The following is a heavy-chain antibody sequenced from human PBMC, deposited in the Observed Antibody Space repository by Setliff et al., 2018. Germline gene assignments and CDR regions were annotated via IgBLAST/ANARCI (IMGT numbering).Heavy chain of an antibody. CDR2: LYHSGTI. V-gene: IGHV4-38-2*01. Sequence: PSETLSLTCAVSGSSITSGYYWGWIRQAPGKGLEWIGSLYHSGTIYYNPSLKRRVTISLDSSKNHFSLNLNSVTAADTAVYFCARHLSHCTMTTCYNNWFDPWGQGTLVTVSS. J-gene: IGHJ5*02. D-gene: IGHD2-2*02. CDR1: GSSITSGYY. CDR3: ARHLSHCTMTTCYNNWFDP.